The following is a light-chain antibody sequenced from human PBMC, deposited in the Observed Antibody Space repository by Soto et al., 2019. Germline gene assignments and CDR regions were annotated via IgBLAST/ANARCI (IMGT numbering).Light chain of an antibody. J-gene: IGKJ1*01. Sequence: DIQMTQYPSSLSASVGDRVTITCRASQGISNYLAWYQQRPGQAPSLLIYVASNLGSGVPSRFSGSGSGTEFTLTISSLQPDDFATYYCQQYNSYSPWTFGQGTKVDI. CDR3: QQYNSYSPWT. V-gene: IGKV1-16*01. CDR1: QGISNY. CDR2: VAS.